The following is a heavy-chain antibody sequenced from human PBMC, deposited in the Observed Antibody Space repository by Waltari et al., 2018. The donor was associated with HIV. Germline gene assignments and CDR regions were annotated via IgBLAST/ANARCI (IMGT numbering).Heavy chain of an antibody. CDR3: ARDHTRSSTSWERFDP. V-gene: IGHV4-31*03. Sequence: QVQLQESGPGLVKPSQTLSLTCTVSGGSIRSGGSYWSWIRQHPGKGLEWIGYIYYSGSTYYNPSLKSRVTISVDTSKNQFSLKLSSVTAADTAVYYCARDHTRSSTSWERFDPWGQGTLVTVSS. D-gene: IGHD2-2*01. J-gene: IGHJ5*02. CDR1: GGSIRSGGSY. CDR2: IYYSGST.